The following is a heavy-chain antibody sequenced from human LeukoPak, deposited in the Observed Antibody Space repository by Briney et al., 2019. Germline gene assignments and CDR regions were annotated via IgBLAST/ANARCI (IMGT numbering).Heavy chain of an antibody. CDR2: INPNTGGT. CDR3: AKEGLAFDY. D-gene: IGHD5-12*01. J-gene: IGHJ4*02. Sequence: ASVKVSCKASGYSLTGYYIHWVRQAPGQGPEWMGWINPNTGGTRYAQKFQGRVTMTRDTSTSTAYMELSRLRSDDTAVYYCAKEGLAFDYWGQGTLVTVSS. V-gene: IGHV1-2*02. CDR1: GYSLTGYY.